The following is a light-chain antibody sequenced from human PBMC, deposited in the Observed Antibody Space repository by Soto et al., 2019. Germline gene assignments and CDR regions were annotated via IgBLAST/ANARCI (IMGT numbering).Light chain of an antibody. CDR2: GAS. J-gene: IGKJ1*01. CDR3: QQYGSSPPWT. CDR1: QSVTFSY. V-gene: IGKV3-20*01. Sequence: EIVLTQSPGTLSLSPGERATLSCRASQSVTFSYLAWYQQKPGQAPRLLIYGASSRATGIPDRFSGSGSGTDFTLTISRLEPEDFAVYYCQQYGSSPPWTFGQGTKVAIK.